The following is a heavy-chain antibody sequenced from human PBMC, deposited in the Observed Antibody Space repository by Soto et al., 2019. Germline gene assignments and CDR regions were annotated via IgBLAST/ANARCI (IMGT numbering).Heavy chain of an antibody. CDR1: GGTFSSYA. CDR3: ARGTDYYGSGSRYYYGMDV. Sequence: QVQLVQSGAEVKKPGSSVKVSCKASGGTFSSYAISWVRQASGQGLEWMGGIIPIFGTANYAQKFQGRVTITADESTSTAYMVLSSLRSEDTAVYYCARGTDYYGSGSRYYYGMDVWGQGTTVTVSS. CDR2: IIPIFGTA. D-gene: IGHD3-10*01. V-gene: IGHV1-69*01. J-gene: IGHJ6*02.